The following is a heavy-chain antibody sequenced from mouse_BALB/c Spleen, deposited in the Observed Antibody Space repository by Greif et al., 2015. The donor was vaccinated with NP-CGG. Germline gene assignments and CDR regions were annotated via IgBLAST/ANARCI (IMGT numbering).Heavy chain of an antibody. Sequence: EVQLQQSGAELVKPGASVKLSCTASGFNIKDTYMHWVKQRPEQGLEWIGRIDPANGNTKYDPKFQGKATITADTSSNTAYLQLSSLTSEDTAVYYCARSGDIYYDYDYAMDYWGQGTSVTVSS. CDR2: IDPANGNT. V-gene: IGHV14-3*02. CDR1: GFNIKDTY. D-gene: IGHD2-4*01. CDR3: ARSGDIYYDYDYAMDY. J-gene: IGHJ4*01.